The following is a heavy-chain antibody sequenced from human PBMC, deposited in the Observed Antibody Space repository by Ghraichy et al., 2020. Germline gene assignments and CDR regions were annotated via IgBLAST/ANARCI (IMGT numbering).Heavy chain of an antibody. CDR2: IYFDGSDR. Sequence: GGSLRLSCAASGFTFRSYGMHWVRQAPGKGLESVAFIYFDGSDRYYADAVKGRFTISRDNSKNTLDLQMNTLRAEDTAVYYFARGAGTKARLCDFWGQGTPVTVSS. D-gene: IGHD1-1*01. CDR3: ARGAGTKARLCDF. J-gene: IGHJ4*02. V-gene: IGHV3-33*01. CDR1: GFTFRSYG.